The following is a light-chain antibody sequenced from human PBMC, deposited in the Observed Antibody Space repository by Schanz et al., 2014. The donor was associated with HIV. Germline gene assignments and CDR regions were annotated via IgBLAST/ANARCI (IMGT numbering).Light chain of an antibody. CDR2: DVT. CDR3: SSYAGSNSYV. Sequence: QSALTQPSSVSGSPGQAVTISRTGASMAFSSFKLVPRYQQHPSEAPRLIIYDVTSRPSGVSARFSGSKTGETASLTISGLQSEDEADYYCSSYAGSNSYVFGTGTKLTVL. J-gene: IGLJ1*01. V-gene: IGLV2-14*03. CDR1: SMAFSSFKL.